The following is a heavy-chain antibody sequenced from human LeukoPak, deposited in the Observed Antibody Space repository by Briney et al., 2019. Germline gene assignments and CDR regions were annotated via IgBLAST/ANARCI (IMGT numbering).Heavy chain of an antibody. CDR1: GFTFSSYG. CDR3: AKDFRPVAQSGGSVFDI. CDR2: ISYDGSNK. Sequence: GGSLRLSCAASGFTFSSYGMHWVRQAPGKGPQWVAVISYDGSNKYYADSVKGRFTISRDNSKNTLYLQINSLRPEDTAVYYCAKDFRPVAQSGGSVFDIWGQGTMVTVSS. D-gene: IGHD6-19*01. J-gene: IGHJ3*02. V-gene: IGHV3-30*18.